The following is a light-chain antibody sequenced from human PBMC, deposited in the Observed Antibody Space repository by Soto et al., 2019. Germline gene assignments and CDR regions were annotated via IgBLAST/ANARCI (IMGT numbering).Light chain of an antibody. V-gene: IGKV1-39*01. CDR3: QHGYGAPYS. CDR1: QDINVY. Sequence: DLHMTQSPSSVSASIGYTVTITCRASQDINVYLNWYQQKPGEVPKLLIYSASTLHSGVPSRFTGSGSETDFTLTIRSLQPEDFATYYCQHGYGAPYSFGQGTKVDIK. CDR2: SAS. J-gene: IGKJ2*03.